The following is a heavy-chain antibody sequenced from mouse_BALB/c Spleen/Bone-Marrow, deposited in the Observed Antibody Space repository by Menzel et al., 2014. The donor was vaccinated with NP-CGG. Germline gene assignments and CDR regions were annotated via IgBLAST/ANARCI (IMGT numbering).Heavy chain of an antibody. CDR1: GYTFSNYW. Sequence: VQLVESGAEQMQPGASVKISCKATGYTFSNYWIDWVKQRPGHGLEWIGEILPGNTNANYNEKFKGRATFTADTSSNTAYMQLSSLTSEDSAVYYCARGWYSMDDWGQGTSVTVSS. CDR3: ARGWYSMDD. J-gene: IGHJ4*01. CDR2: ILPGNTNA. V-gene: IGHV1-9*01.